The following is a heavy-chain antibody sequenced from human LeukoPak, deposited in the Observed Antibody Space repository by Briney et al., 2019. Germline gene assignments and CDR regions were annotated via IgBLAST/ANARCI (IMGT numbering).Heavy chain of an antibody. J-gene: IGHJ1*01. CDR3: ARDSYYYDSSGLITEYFQH. D-gene: IGHD3-22*01. V-gene: IGHV3-48*03. CDR1: GFTFSSYE. Sequence: GGSLRLSCAASGFTFSSYEMNWVSQAPGKRLEWVSYISSSGSTIYYADSVKGRFTISRDNAKNSLYLQMNSLRAEDTAVYYCARDSYYYDSSGLITEYFQHWGQGTLVTVSS. CDR2: ISSSGSTI.